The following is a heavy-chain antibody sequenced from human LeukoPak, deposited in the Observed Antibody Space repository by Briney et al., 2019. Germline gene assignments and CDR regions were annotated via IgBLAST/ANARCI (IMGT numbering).Heavy chain of an antibody. Sequence: TGGSLRLSCAISGFTFSDYYMSWIRQAPGKGPEWVSYISGSGSVTNYAASVRGRFTISRDNAKNSLYLQMNSLRAEDTAVYYCAKGGYYRDFDYWGQGTLVTVSS. J-gene: IGHJ4*02. CDR2: ISGSGSVT. CDR1: GFTFSDYY. V-gene: IGHV3-11*05. D-gene: IGHD3-22*01. CDR3: AKGGYYRDFDY.